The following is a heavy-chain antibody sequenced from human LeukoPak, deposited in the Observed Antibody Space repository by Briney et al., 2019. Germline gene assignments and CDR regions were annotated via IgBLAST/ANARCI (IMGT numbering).Heavy chain of an antibody. Sequence: GGSLRLSCAASGFTFSSYSMNWVRQAPGKGLEWVSSISSSSSYIYYADSVKGRFTISRDNAKNSLYLQMNSLRAEDTAVYYCARDRRITMVRGVIIIWGQGTLVTVSS. D-gene: IGHD3-10*01. CDR1: GFTFSSYS. V-gene: IGHV3-21*04. CDR3: ARDRRITMVRGVIII. J-gene: IGHJ4*02. CDR2: ISSSSSYI.